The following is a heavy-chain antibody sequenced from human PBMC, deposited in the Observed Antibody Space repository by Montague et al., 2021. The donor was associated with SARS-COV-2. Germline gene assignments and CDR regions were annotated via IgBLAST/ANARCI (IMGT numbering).Heavy chain of an antibody. D-gene: IGHD2/OR15-2a*01. CDR3: ARVRLFYYLDY. V-gene: IGHV4-31*03. CDR2: IFHTGSA. Sequence: TLSLTCTLSGTSIRSGGYYWTWIRQHPGKGLEWIGYIFHTGSAYYXPSLETRVNISVDTSNNLFSLRLSSVTAADTAMYFCARVRLFYYLDYWGQGTLVTVSS. CDR1: GTSIRSGGYY. J-gene: IGHJ4*02.